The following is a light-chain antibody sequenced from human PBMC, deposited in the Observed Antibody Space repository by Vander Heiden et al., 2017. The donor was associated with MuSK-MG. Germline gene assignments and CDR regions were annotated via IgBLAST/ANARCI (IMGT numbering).Light chain of an antibody. Sequence: AIQMTQSPSPLSASTGDRVTITCRASQGISSYFAWYQQKPGKAPKLLIYAASSLQSGVPSRFSGSGSGTDFTLTISCLQSEDFATYYCQQYNSYPRTFGPGTKVDIK. CDR1: QGISSY. V-gene: IGKV1-8*01. CDR2: AAS. CDR3: QQYNSYPRT. J-gene: IGKJ3*01.